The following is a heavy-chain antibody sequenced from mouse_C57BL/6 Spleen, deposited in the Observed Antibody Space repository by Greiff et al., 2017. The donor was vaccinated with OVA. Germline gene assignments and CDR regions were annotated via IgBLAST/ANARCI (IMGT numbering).Heavy chain of an antibody. V-gene: IGHV1-72*01. J-gene: IGHJ3*01. D-gene: IGHD2-3*01. CDR1: GYTFTSYW. CDR2: IDPNSGGT. Sequence: QVQLQQPGAELVKPGASVKLSCKASGYTFTSYWMHWVKQRPGRGLEWIGRIDPNSGGTKYNEKFKSKATLTVDKPSSTAYMQLSSLTSEDSAVYYGARDSGDGYYAAWFAYWGQGTLVTVSA. CDR3: ARDSGDGYYAAWFAY.